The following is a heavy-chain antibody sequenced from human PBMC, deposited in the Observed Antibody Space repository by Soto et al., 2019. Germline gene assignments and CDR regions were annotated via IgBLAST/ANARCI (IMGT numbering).Heavy chain of an antibody. V-gene: IGHV3-23*01. J-gene: IGHJ6*02. CDR3: AKDRDYSGYYYGMDV. Sequence: PGGSLRLSCAASGFTFSGYAMSWVRQAPGKGLEWVSAISGSGGSTYYADSVKGRFTISRDNSKNTLYLQMNSLRAEDTAVYYCAKDRDYSGYYYGMDVWGQGTTVTVSS. CDR2: ISGSGGST. D-gene: IGHD1-26*01. CDR1: GFTFSGYA.